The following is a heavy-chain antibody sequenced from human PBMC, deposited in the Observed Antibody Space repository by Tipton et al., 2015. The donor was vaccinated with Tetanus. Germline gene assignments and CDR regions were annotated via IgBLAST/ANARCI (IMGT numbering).Heavy chain of an antibody. J-gene: IGHJ4*02. D-gene: IGHD3-3*01. CDR2: INHSGST. Sequence: TLSLTCAVYGGSFSGYYWSWIRQPPGKGLEWIGEINHSGSTNYNPSLKSRVTISVDTSKNQFSLKLSSVTAADTAVYYCARGGFIRFLGPRNFDYWGQGTLVTVSS. CDR3: ARGGFIRFLGPRNFDY. V-gene: IGHV4-34*01. CDR1: GGSFSGYY.